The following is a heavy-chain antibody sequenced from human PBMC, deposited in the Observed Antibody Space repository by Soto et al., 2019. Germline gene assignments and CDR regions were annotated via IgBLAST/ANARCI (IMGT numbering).Heavy chain of an antibody. CDR2: ISNSGST. J-gene: IGHJ4*02. Sequence: PSETLSLTCTVSGGSISIYYWSWIRQPPGKGLEWIGYISNSGSTNYNPSLKSRVTISVDTSKNQLSLKLSSVIAADTAVYYCARGDYFDYWGQGTLVTVS. CDR3: ARGDYFDY. V-gene: IGHV4-59*08. CDR1: GGSISIYY.